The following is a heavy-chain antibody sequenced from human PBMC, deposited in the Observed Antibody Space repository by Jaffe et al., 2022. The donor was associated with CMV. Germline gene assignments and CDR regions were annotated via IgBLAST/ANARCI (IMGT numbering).Heavy chain of an antibody. CDR2: IQTSERS. Sequence: QVQLQESGPGLMKPSETLSLTCSVSGGSINNYYWSWVRQPPGKGLEWLAYIQTSERSNKNPSLKSRVTISVDTSKNQVSLNLISVTAADTAVYFCARHAWGGNFYPKGVDAFDVWGQGAMVIVTS. V-gene: IGHV4-59*08. J-gene: IGHJ3*01. CDR3: ARHAWGGNFYPKGVDAFDV. D-gene: IGHD3-16*01. CDR1: GGSINNYY.